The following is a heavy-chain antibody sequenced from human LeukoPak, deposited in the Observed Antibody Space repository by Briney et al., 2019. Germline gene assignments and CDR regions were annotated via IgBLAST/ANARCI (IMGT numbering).Heavy chain of an antibody. Sequence: GGSLRLSCAASGFIFSSSAMSWVRHAPGKWLEWVSAIGGSGGDTYYADSVKGRFTISRDNSKNMLYLEMNSLRADDTAVYYCVKDHMAVRVGYIFDYWGQGTLVTVSS. CDR2: IGGSGGDT. D-gene: IGHD3-10*01. J-gene: IGHJ4*02. CDR1: GFIFSSSA. CDR3: VKDHMAVRVGYIFDY. V-gene: IGHV3-23*01.